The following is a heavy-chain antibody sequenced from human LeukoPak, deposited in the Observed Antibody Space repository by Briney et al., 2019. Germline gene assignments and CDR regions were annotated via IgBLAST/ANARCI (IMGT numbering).Heavy chain of an antibody. Sequence: SVKVSCKASGYTFTGYHMHWVRQAPGQGLEWMGRIIPILGIANYAQKFQGRVTITADKSTSTAYMELSSLRSEDTAVYYCARDRSGYSYGPFDYWGQGTLVTVSS. D-gene: IGHD5-18*01. CDR2: IIPILGIA. V-gene: IGHV1-69*04. CDR3: ARDRSGYSYGPFDY. J-gene: IGHJ4*02. CDR1: GYTFTGYH.